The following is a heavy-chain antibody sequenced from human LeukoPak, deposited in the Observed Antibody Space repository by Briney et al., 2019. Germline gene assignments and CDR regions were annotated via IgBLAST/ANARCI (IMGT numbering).Heavy chain of an antibody. CDR2: INSDGSST. Sequence: GGSLRLSCAASGFTFSSYWMHWVRQAPGKGLVWVSRINSDGSSTNYADSVKGRFTISRDNAKNTLYLQMNSLRAEDTAVYYCAREVGDYYDSSGSFGYWGQGTLVTVSS. CDR1: GFTFSSYW. D-gene: IGHD3-22*01. J-gene: IGHJ4*02. V-gene: IGHV3-74*01. CDR3: AREVGDYYDSSGSFGY.